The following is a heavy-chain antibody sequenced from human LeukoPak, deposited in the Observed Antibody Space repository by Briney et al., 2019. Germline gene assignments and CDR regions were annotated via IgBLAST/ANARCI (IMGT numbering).Heavy chain of an antibody. D-gene: IGHD6-19*01. Sequence: GGSLRLSCAASGFTFSSYWMSWVRQAPGKGLEWVANIKQDGSEKYYVDSVKGRFTISRDNDKNSLYLQMNSLRAEDTAVYYCARVFKQWGSRCFDYWGQGTLVTVSS. CDR3: ARVFKQWGSRCFDY. CDR2: IKQDGSEK. J-gene: IGHJ4*02. V-gene: IGHV3-7*01. CDR1: GFTFSSYW.